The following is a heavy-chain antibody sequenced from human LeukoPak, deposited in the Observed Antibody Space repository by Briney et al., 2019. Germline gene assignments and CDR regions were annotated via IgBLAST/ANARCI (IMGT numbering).Heavy chain of an antibody. Sequence: GGSLRLSCAASGFTFSSYAMSWLRQAPGKGLEWVSAISGSGGSPYYADSVEGRFTISRDNSKNPLYRQMNRLRAEDTAVNYCAKVLYGDYPGRWGQGTLVTVSS. CDR3: AKVLYGDYPGR. CDR2: ISGSGGSP. D-gene: IGHD4-17*01. V-gene: IGHV3-23*01. J-gene: IGHJ4*02. CDR1: GFTFSSYA.